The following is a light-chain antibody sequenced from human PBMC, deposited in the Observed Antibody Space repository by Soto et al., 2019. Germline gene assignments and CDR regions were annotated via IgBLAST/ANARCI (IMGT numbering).Light chain of an antibody. J-gene: IGKJ4*01. CDR1: QSVSSY. CDR2: AAS. Sequence: EIVLTQSPATLSLSAGERATLSCRASQSVSSYLAWYQQKPGQAPRLLINAASNRATGIPARFSGTGSGTDFTLTTSSLEPQDFAVYYCQQRSNCPPSLNSGGGTKVEIK. CDR3: QQRSNCPPSLN. V-gene: IGKV3-11*01.